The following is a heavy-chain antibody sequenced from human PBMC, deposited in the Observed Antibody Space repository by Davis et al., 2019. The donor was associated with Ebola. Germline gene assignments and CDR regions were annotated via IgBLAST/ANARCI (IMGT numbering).Heavy chain of an antibody. CDR3: VRPYCSGGTCWFDS. V-gene: IGHV3-74*01. J-gene: IGHJ5*01. CDR2: INGDGTNT. Sequence: PGGSLRLSCAASGFTFSSSWMHWVRHAPGKGLVWVSHINGDGTNTNYADSVKGRFTISRDNAKNTVYLQMNSLRAEDTAVYYCVRPYCSGGTCWFDSWGQGTLVTVSS. CDR1: GFTFSSSW. D-gene: IGHD2-15*01.